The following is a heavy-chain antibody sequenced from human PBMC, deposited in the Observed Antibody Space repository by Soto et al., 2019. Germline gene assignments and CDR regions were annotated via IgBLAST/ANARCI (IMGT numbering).Heavy chain of an antibody. D-gene: IGHD3-16*01. CDR3: AVNTRGGVAGSFQH. CDR1: GGTFSSYA. J-gene: IGHJ1*01. Sequence: QVQLVQSGAEVKKPGSSVKVSCKASGGTFSSYAISWVRQAPGQGLEWMGGIIPIFGTANYAQKFQGRVPILADECQSTAYRGLSSLRSVDAAAYYCAVNTRGGVAGSFQHWGRGTMVTVSS. CDR2: IIPIFGTA. V-gene: IGHV1-69*12.